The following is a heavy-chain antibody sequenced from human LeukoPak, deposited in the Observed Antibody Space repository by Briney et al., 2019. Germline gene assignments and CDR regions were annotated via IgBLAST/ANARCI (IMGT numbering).Heavy chain of an antibody. CDR3: ATWGSSWYSGNYFDS. CDR1: GGSFSGYY. CDR2: IYTSGST. V-gene: IGHV4-59*10. J-gene: IGHJ4*02. Sequence: SETLSLTCAVYGGSFSGYYWSWIRQPAGKGLEWIGRIYTSGSTNYNPSLKSRVTISVDTSKNQFSLKLSSVTAADTAVYYCATWGSSWYSGNYFDSWGQGILVTVSS. D-gene: IGHD6-13*01.